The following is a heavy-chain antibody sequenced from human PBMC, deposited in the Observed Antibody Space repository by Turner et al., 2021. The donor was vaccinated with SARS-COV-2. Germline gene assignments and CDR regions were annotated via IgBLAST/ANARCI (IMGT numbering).Heavy chain of an antibody. CDR2: IIPILGIT. CDR3: ARDEEGIAAAYYYAMDV. D-gene: IGHD6-13*01. Sequence: QVQLVQSGAEVKKPGSSVKVSCKAPGGTFSTYTISWVRQAPGQGLEWMGRIIPILGITTYAQKFQGRVTITADKSTSTAYMELSSLRSEDTAVYYCARDEEGIAAAYYYAMDVWGQGTTVTVSS. V-gene: IGHV1-69*08. CDR1: GGTFSTYT. J-gene: IGHJ6*02.